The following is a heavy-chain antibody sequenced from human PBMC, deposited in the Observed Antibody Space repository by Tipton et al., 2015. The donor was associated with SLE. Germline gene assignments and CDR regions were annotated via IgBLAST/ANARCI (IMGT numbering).Heavy chain of an antibody. CDR1: GYSISSGYY. J-gene: IGHJ3*02. D-gene: IGHD3-9*01. CDR2: IYHSGST. V-gene: IGHV4-38-2*01. CDR3: ARALELRYFDDAFDI. Sequence: TLSLTCAVSGYSISSGYYWGWIRQPPGKGLEWIGSIYHSGSTNYNPSLKSRVTISVDTSKNQFSLKLSSVTAADTAVYYCARALELRYFDDAFDIWGQGTMVTVSS.